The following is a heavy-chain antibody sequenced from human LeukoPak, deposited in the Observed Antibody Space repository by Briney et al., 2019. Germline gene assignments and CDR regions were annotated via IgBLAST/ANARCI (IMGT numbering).Heavy chain of an antibody. Sequence: GGSLRLSCAASGFTFSSYSMNWVRQAPGKGLEWVSSISSSSSYIYYADSVKGRFTISRDNARNSLYLQMNSLRAEDTAVYYCARGADFWSGYLIRGQGTLVTVSS. J-gene: IGHJ4*02. D-gene: IGHD3-3*01. CDR2: ISSSSSYI. CDR1: GFTFSSYS. V-gene: IGHV3-21*01. CDR3: ARGADFWSGYLI.